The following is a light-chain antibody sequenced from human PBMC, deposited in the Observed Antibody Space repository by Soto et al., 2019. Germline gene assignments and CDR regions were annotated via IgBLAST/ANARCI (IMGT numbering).Light chain of an antibody. CDR2: AAS. V-gene: IGKV1-12*01. CDR1: QSISSN. J-gene: IGKJ5*01. CDR3: QRGNSFPIT. Sequence: MTQSPATLSVSPGERATLSCRASQSISSNLAWYQQRPGKAPNLLIYAASSLQSGVPSRFSGSESGTDFTLTISSLQPEDFATYFCQRGNSFPITFGQGTRLGI.